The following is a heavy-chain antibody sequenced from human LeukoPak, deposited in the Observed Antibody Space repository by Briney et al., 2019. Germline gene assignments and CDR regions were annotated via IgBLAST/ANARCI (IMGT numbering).Heavy chain of an antibody. D-gene: IGHD3-10*01. J-gene: IGHJ4*02. CDR1: GFTFSSYG. CDR3: AKDQTMVRGVGIDY. V-gene: IGHV3-30*02. CDR2: IRYDGSNK. Sequence: PGGSLRLSCAASGFTFSSYGMHWVRQAPGKGLEWVAFIRYDGSNKYYADSVKGRFTISRDNSKNTLYLQMNSLRAEDTAVYYCAKDQTMVRGVGIDYWGQGTLVTVSS.